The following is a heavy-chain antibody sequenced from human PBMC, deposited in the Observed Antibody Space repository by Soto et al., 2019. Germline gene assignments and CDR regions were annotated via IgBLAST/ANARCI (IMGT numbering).Heavy chain of an antibody. CDR2: IIPIFGTA. CDR1: GGTFSSYA. V-gene: IGHV1-69*01. J-gene: IGHJ6*02. CDR3: ARDPDYGDYSGYYGMDV. Sequence: QVQLVQSGAEVQKPGSSVKVSCKASGGTFSSYAISWVRQAPGQGLEWMGGIIPIFGTANYAQKLQDRVTITADESTSTAYMELSSLRSEDTAVYYCARDPDYGDYSGYYGMDVWGQGTTVTVSS. D-gene: IGHD4-17*01.